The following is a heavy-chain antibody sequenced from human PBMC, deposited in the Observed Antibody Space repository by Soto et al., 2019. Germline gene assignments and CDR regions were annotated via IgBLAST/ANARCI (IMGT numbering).Heavy chain of an antibody. CDR3: ARVFDGYYFDY. V-gene: IGHV3-30*04. CDR1: GFMFETFY. D-gene: IGHD6-13*01. J-gene: IGHJ4*02. Sequence: QVVVVESGGGVVQPGRSLTLSCAASGFMFETFYMHWVRQAPGKGLQGVAVISSDGRNKYYEESVKGRSSISRDNSKNTLHLQLNSTIPQDTVVYYCARVFDGYYFDYWGQGALVTVSS. CDR2: ISSDGRNK.